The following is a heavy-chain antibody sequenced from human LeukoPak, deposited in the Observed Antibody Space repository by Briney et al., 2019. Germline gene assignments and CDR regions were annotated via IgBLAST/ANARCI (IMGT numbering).Heavy chain of an antibody. CDR1: GYTFTSYD. D-gene: IGHD6-13*01. CDR2: MNPNSGNT. J-gene: IGHJ3*02. Sequence: ASVKVSCKASGYTFTSYDINWVRQATGQGLEWMGWMNPNSGNTGYAQKFQGRVTMTRNTSISTAYMELSGLRSEDTAVYYCARTSYSSSQDYAFDIWGQGTMVTVSS. CDR3: ARTSYSSSQDYAFDI. V-gene: IGHV1-8*01.